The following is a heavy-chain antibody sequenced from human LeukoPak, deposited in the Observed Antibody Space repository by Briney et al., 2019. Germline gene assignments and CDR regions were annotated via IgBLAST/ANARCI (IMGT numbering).Heavy chain of an antibody. CDR2: IYYSGST. Sequence: SETLSLTCTVSGGSISSYYWSWIRQPPGKGLEGSGDIYYSGSTNYTPSLKSRVTISVDTSKNQFSLKLSSVTAADTAVYYCARGTRYCSSTSCYRANWYFDLWGRGTLVTVSS. V-gene: IGHV4-59*01. CDR1: GGSISSYY. J-gene: IGHJ2*01. CDR3: ARGTRYCSSTSCYRANWYFDL. D-gene: IGHD2-2*01.